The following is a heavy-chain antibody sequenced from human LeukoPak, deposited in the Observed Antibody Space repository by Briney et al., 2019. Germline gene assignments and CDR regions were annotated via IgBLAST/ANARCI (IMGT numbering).Heavy chain of an antibody. D-gene: IGHD4-17*01. J-gene: IGHJ4*02. CDR1: GFTFSNAW. Sequence: GGSLRLSCAASGFTFSNAWMSWVRQAPGKGLEWVGRIKSKTDGGTTDYAAPVKGRFTISRDDSKNTLYLQMNSLRAEDTAVYYCARDEYIHGDLTNFDSWGQGTLVIVSS. V-gene: IGHV3-15*01. CDR3: ARDEYIHGDLTNFDS. CDR2: IKSKTDGGTT.